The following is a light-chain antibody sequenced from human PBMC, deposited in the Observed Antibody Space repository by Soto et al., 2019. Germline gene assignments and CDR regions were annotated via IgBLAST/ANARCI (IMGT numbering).Light chain of an antibody. Sequence: EIVLTQSPDTLSLSPGERATLSCRASQSISSTHLVWYQQKPGQAPSLLIFGASSRATGIPDRFSGSGSGTEFTLTISSLQSEDFAVYYCQQYNNWPRTFGQGTKVDIK. CDR2: GAS. CDR3: QQYNNWPRT. V-gene: IGKV3D-15*01. CDR1: QSISST. J-gene: IGKJ1*01.